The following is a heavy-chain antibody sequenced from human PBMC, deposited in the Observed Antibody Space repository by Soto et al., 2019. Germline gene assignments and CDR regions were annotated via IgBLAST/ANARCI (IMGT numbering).Heavy chain of an antibody. D-gene: IGHD5-12*01. CDR1: GFTFSSYG. CDR2: ISYDGSNK. CDR3: AKVRPRKVALETYYFDY. Sequence: GGSLRLSCAASGFTFSSYGMHWVRQAPGKGLEWVAVISYDGSNKYYADSVKGRFTISRDNSKNTLYLQMNSLRAEDTAVYYCAKVRPRKVALETYYFDYWGQGTLVTVSS. J-gene: IGHJ4*02. V-gene: IGHV3-30*18.